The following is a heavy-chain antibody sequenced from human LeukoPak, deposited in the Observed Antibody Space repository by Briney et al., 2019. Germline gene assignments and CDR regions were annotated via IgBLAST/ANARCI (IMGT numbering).Heavy chain of an antibody. CDR2: AYYRSKWYI. V-gene: IGHV6-1*01. D-gene: IGHD1-1*01. J-gene: IGHJ6*03. CDR3: AAGMLIKGHYYMDV. Sequence: SQTLSLTCALSGDIVSSTSAAWNWVRQSPSRGLEWLERAYYRSKWYIDHAESVKGRISISSDTSRNQFSLQLNSVTPEDTAVYYCAAGMLIKGHYYMDVWGKGTTVTVSS. CDR1: GDIVSSTSAA.